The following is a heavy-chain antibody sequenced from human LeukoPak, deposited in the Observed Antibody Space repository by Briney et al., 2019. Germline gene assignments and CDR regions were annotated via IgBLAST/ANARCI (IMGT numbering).Heavy chain of an antibody. CDR3: ARIFGEGAFDY. V-gene: IGHV3-48*01. CDR1: GFTFSSYS. CDR2: ISSSSSTI. Sequence: GGSVRLSCAASGFTFSSYSMNWLRQAPGKGLEWVSYISSSSSTIYYADSVKGRFTISRDNAKNSLYLQMNSLRAEDTAVYYCARIFGEGAFDYWGQGTLVTVSS. J-gene: IGHJ4*02. D-gene: IGHD3-10*01.